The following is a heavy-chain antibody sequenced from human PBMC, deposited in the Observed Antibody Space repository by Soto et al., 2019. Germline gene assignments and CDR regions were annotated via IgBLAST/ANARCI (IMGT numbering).Heavy chain of an antibody. CDR3: ARSRHGSGSYTHFYYGLDV. J-gene: IGHJ6*02. D-gene: IGHD3-10*01. Sequence: QVQLVESGGGVVQPGRSLRLSCAASGFTFISYAMHWVRQAPDKGLEWVAVISFDGSTEYYADSVKGRFTISRDNSKNTVYLQMNSLRSEYTAVYYCARSRHGSGSYTHFYYGLDVWGQGTTVNVSS. CDR1: GFTFISYA. V-gene: IGHV3-30-3*01. CDR2: ISFDGSTE.